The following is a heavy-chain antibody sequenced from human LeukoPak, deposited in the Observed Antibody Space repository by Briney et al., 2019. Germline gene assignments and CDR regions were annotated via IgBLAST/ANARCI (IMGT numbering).Heavy chain of an antibody. Sequence: ASVKVSCKASGYTFTGYYMHWVRQAPGQGREGMGWINPNSGGTNYAQKFQGRVTMTRDRSISKAYMELSRLREEGRAVDYCGSGYYYDSSGYYPYYYYMDVWGKGTTVTVSS. V-gene: IGHV1-2*02. CDR1: GYTFTGYY. J-gene: IGHJ6*03. CDR3: GSGYYYDSSGYYPYYYYMDV. D-gene: IGHD3-22*01. CDR2: INPNSGGT.